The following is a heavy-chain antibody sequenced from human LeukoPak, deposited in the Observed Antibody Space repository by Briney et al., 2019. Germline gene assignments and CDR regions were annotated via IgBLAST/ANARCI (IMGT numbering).Heavy chain of an antibody. D-gene: IGHD1-20*01. V-gene: IGHV1-69*05. CDR2: IIPIFGTA. CDR1: GGTFSSYA. J-gene: IGHJ4*02. CDR3: ARDMRNWNGDYFDY. Sequence: SVKVSCKASGGTFSSYAISWVRQAAGQGLEWMGRIIPIFGTADYAHKFQGRVTITTDESTSTAYMELSSLRSEDTAVYYCARDMRNWNGDYFDYWGQGTLVTVSS.